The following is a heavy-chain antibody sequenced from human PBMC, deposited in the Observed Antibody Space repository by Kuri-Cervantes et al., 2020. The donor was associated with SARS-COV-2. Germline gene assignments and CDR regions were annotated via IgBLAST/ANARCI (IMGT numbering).Heavy chain of an antibody. V-gene: IGHV3-30*01. CDR2: ISYDGSNK. CDR3: ARAYGSGSYYWYYFDY. Sequence: GGSLRLSCAASGFTFSSYAMHWVRQAPGKGLEWVAVISYDGSNKYYADSVKGRFTISRDNSKNTLYLQMNSLRAEDTAVYYCARAYGSGSYYWYYFDYWGQGTLVTVSS. D-gene: IGHD3-10*01. CDR1: GFTFSSYA. J-gene: IGHJ4*02.